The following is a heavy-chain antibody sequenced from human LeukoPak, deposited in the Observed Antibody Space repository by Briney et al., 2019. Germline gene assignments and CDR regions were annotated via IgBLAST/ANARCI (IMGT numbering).Heavy chain of an antibody. J-gene: IGHJ5*02. CDR1: GGSISSSSYY. Sequence: PSETLSLTCTVSGGSISSSSYYWGWTRQPLGKGLEWIGSIYYSGATYYNPSLKSRVTISVDTSKNQFSLKLSSVTAADTAVYYCARVSYYDSDPWGQGTLVTVSS. CDR2: IYYSGAT. V-gene: IGHV4-39*07. CDR3: ARVSYYDSDP. D-gene: IGHD3-22*01.